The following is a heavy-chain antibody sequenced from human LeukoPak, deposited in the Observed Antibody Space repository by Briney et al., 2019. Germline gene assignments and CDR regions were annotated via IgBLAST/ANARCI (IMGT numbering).Heavy chain of an antibody. V-gene: IGHV4-59*01. CDR1: GGSISSYY. CDR3: ARARGVIPLTYYDYVWGSYTPPHWFGP. J-gene: IGHJ5*02. Sequence: PSETLSLTCTVSGGSISSYYWSWIRQPPGKALEWIGYIHYSWSNNFHPSLKSRVTISVDTSKNELSLKLSSVTAADTVVYYCARARGVIPLTYYDYVWGSYTPPHWFGPWGQGTLVTVSS. D-gene: IGHD3-16*01. CDR2: IHYSWSN.